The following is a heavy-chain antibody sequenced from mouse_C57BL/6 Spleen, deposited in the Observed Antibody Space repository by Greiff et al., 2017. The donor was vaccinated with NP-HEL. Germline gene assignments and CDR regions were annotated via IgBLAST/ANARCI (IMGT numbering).Heavy chain of an antibody. J-gene: IGHJ4*01. Sequence: QVQLQQSGAELVRPGTSVKMSCKASGYTFTNYWIGWAKQRPGHGLEWIGDIYPGGGYTNYNEKFKGKATLTADKSSSTAYMQFSSLTSEDSAIYYCAREQIYYDYDGYAMDYWGQGTSVTVSS. CDR3: AREQIYYDYDGYAMDY. CDR2: IYPGGGYT. V-gene: IGHV1-63*01. CDR1: GYTFTNYW. D-gene: IGHD2-4*01.